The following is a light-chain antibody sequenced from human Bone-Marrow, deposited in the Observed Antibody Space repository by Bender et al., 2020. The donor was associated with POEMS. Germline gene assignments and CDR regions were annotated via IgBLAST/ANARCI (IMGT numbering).Light chain of an antibody. CDR2: SDN. CDR1: NSNIGTNA. Sequence: QSVLTQPPSASGTPGQRVTISCSGSNSNIGTNAVNWYQQFPGPAPKHLIYSDNQRPSGVPDRFYAFKSGTPASLAISGLQSEDEADYYGAAWDAGLSGGVFGGGTKLAVL. CDR3: AAWDAGLSGGV. V-gene: IGLV1-44*01. J-gene: IGLJ3*02.